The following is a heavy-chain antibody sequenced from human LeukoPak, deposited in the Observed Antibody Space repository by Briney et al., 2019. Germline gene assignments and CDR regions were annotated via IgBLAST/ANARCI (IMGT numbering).Heavy chain of an antibody. Sequence: QPGGSLRLSCAASGFTFSRYSMTWVRQAPGKGLEWVSTISGRGDKTYYADSVKGLFSISRDNSKNTVFLQTNSLRAEDTAVYYCAKDHYGASQPWYFDLWGRGTLVTVSS. J-gene: IGHJ2*01. CDR3: AKDHYGASQPWYFDL. CDR2: ISGRGDKT. D-gene: IGHD4/OR15-4a*01. CDR1: GFTFSRYS. V-gene: IGHV3-23*01.